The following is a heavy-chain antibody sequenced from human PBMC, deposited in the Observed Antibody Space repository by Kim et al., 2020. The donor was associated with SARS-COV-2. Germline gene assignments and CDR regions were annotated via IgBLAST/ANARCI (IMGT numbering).Heavy chain of an antibody. Sequence: SETLSLTCAVYGGSFSGYYWSWIRQPPGKGLEWIGEINHSGSTNYNPSLKSRVTISVDTSKNQFSLKLSSVTAAHTAVYYCAREYDSSGYYTGGWNGPTGSLDYWGQGTLVTVSS. CDR1: GGSFSGYY. V-gene: IGHV4-34*01. D-gene: IGHD3-22*01. CDR3: AREYDSSGYYTGGWNGPTGSLDY. CDR2: INHSGST. J-gene: IGHJ4*02.